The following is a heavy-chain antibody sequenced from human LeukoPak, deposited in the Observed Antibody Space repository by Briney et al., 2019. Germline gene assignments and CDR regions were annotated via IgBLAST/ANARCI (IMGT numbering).Heavy chain of an antibody. Sequence: PGRSLRLSCAASGFTFSSYWMSWVPQAPGKGLEWVANIKQDGSEKYYVDSVKGRFTISRDNAKNSLYLQMNSLRAEDTAVYYCARGPSYYDFWSGYSLDYWGQGTLVTVSS. CDR2: IKQDGSEK. V-gene: IGHV3-7*01. D-gene: IGHD3-3*01. CDR3: ARGPSYYDFWSGYSLDY. CDR1: GFTFSSYW. J-gene: IGHJ4*02.